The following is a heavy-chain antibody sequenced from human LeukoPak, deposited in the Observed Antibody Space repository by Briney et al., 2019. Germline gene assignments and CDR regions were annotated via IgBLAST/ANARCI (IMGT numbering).Heavy chain of an antibody. CDR1: DGSISPYY. V-gene: IGHV4-59*01. Sequence: NPSETLSLTCTVSDGSISPYYWNWLRQPPGKGLEWIGHIHYTGSTNYNPSLKSRVTLSIDTSKKQFSLKLNSVTVADTAVYYCARGGSRYSSSSDFDYWGQGAPVTVSS. J-gene: IGHJ4*02. CDR2: IHYTGST. CDR3: ARGGSRYSSSSDFDY. D-gene: IGHD6-6*01.